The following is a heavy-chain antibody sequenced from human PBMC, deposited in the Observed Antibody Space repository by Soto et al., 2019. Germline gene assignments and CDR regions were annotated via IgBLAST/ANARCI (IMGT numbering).Heavy chain of an antibody. J-gene: IGHJ4*02. Sequence: GGSLRLSCAASGLTFSSYAMSWVRQAPGTGLEWVSAISGSGGSTYYAGSVKGRFTISRDNSKNTLYLQMNSLRVEDTAVYYCAKVDDYIWGTYRYPIIDYWGQGTLVTVSS. CDR1: GLTFSSYA. CDR2: ISGSGGST. V-gene: IGHV3-23*01. D-gene: IGHD3-16*02. CDR3: AKVDDYIWGTYRYPIIDY.